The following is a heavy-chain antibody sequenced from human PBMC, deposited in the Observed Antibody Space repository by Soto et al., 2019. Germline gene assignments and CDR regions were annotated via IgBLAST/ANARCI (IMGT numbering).Heavy chain of an antibody. CDR1: GFTFNNYA. D-gene: IGHD2-2*01. J-gene: IGHJ4*02. CDR3: AKDHPEVYCSSTSCYVDY. Sequence: PGGSLRLSCAASGFTFNNYALSWVRQPPGKGLEWISTISDSGSTYYADSVKGRFTISRDNSKNTVYLQMNSLRAEDTAVYYFAKDHPEVYCSSTSCYVDYSGQGTLVTVSS. CDR2: ISDSGST. V-gene: IGHV3-23*01.